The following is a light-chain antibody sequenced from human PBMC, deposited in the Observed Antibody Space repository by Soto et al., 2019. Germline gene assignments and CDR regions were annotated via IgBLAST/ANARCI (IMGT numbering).Light chain of an antibody. CDR1: RSDIGSYNY. CDR2: EVG. CDR3: SSYARSSAVV. Sequence: QSALTQPASVSGSPGQSITISCSGTRSDIGSYNYVAWYQQHPGKAPKLMIYEVGNRPSGVSNRFSGSKSGNTASLTISGLQAEDEADYYCSSYARSSAVVFGGGTKLTVL. V-gene: IGLV2-14*01. J-gene: IGLJ2*01.